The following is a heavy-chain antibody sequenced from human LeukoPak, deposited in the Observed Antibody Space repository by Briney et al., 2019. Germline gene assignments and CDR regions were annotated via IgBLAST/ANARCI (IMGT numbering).Heavy chain of an antibody. CDR3: ARSQERITYFAY. V-gene: IGHV4-39*07. Sequence: SETLSLTCTVSGGSITSSSYSWGWIRQPPGKGLEWIGSIYYSGITYFNPSLKSRVTISLDTSRNQFSLKLSPVTAADTSVYYCARSQERITYFAYWGQGTLVTVYS. CDR2: IYYSGIT. CDR1: GGSITSSSYS. D-gene: IGHD2-15*01. J-gene: IGHJ4*02.